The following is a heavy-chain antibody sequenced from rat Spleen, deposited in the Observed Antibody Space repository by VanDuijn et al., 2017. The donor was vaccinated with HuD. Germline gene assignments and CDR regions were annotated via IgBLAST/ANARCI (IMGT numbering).Heavy chain of an antibody. V-gene: IGHV2S12*01. CDR1: GFSLISNG. Sequence: QVQLKESGPGLVQPSQTLSLTCTVSGFSLISNGVSWVRQPPGKGLEWIAAISSGGSTYFNSVLKSRLSIRRDTSKSQVFLKMNSLQTEDTAIYFCTRDPITTRDYFDYWGQGVMVTVSS. CDR3: TRDPITTRDYFDY. D-gene: IGHD1-1*01. J-gene: IGHJ2*01. CDR2: ISSGGST.